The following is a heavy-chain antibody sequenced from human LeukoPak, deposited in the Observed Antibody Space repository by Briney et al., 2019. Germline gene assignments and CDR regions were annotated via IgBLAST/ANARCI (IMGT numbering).Heavy chain of an antibody. D-gene: IGHD6-19*01. CDR3: AKSTAVAFYS. V-gene: IGHV3-23*01. CDR1: GVTFNLFA. J-gene: IGHJ4*02. CDR2: ISGSGAGT. Sequence: GGTLRLSCAASGVTFNLFAMSWVPHAPGKGLEWVSAISGSGAGTYYADSVKGRFTITRDKSKNTLYLQMSSLRAEDTAVYYCAKSTAVAFYSWGQGTLVTVSS.